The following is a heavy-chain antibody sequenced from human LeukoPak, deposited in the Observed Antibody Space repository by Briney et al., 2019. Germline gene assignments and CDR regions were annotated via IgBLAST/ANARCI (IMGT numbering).Heavy chain of an antibody. CDR1: GFTFSSYG. D-gene: IGHD2/OR15-2a*01. Sequence: GGSLRLSCAASGFTFSSYGMHWVRQAPGKGLEWVAVISYDGSNKYYADSVKGRLTISRDNSKNTLYLQMNSLRAEDTAVYYCAKDKGDYFGDYYGMDVWGQGTTVTVSS. CDR3: AKDKGDYFGDYYGMDV. V-gene: IGHV3-30*18. J-gene: IGHJ6*02. CDR2: ISYDGSNK.